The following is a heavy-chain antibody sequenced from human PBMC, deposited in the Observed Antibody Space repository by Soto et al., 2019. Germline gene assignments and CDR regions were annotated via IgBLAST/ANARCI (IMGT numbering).Heavy chain of an antibody. Sequence: SETLSLTCTVSGGSISSGGYYWSWIRRHPGKGLEWIGYIYYSGSTYYNPSLKSRVTISVDTSKNQFSLKLNSVTSADTAVYYCARGGPVSVSPAWQLLGYFDYWGQGTLVTVS. D-gene: IGHD2-15*01. CDR2: IYYSGST. CDR1: GGSISSGGYY. CDR3: ARGGPVSVSPAWQLLGYFDY. J-gene: IGHJ4*02. V-gene: IGHV4-31*03.